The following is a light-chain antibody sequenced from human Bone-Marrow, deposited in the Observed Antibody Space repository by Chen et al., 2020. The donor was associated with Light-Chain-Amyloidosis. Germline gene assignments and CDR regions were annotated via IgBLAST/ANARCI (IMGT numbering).Light chain of an antibody. CDR2: DDS. V-gene: IGLV3-21*02. J-gene: IGLJ3*02. CDR1: NIGSTS. CDR3: QVWDRSSDRPV. Sequence: SYVLTQPSSVSVAPGQTATIACGGHNIGSTSVHWYQQTPGQAPLLFVYDDSDRPSGIPERLSVCNSGNTATLTRSRVEAGDEADYCFQVWDRSSDRPVFGGGTKLTVL.